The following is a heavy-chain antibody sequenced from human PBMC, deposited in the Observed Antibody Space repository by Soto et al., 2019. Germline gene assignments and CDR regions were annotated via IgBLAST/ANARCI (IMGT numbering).Heavy chain of an antibody. V-gene: IGHV4-34*01. D-gene: IGHD2-21*02. Sequence: QVQLQQWGAGLLKPSETLSLTCAVYGGSFSGYYWSWIRQPPGKGLEWIGEIIYSGSTNYNPSLESRVTRSIDTSKNQFSLKLSSVTAADTAVYYCARGGYGGNSGLGHFDYVGEGTLVNVSS. CDR3: ARGGYGGNSGLGHFDY. J-gene: IGHJ4*02. CDR1: GGSFSGYY. CDR2: IIYSGST.